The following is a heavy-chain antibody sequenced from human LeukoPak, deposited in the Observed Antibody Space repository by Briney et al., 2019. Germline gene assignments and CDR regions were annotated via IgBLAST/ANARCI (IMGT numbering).Heavy chain of an antibody. J-gene: IGHJ6*03. CDR2: INPNSGGT. CDR1: GYTFTGYY. CDR3: ARWWELLTDYYYYYMDV. D-gene: IGHD1-26*01. V-gene: IGHV1-2*02. Sequence: ASVKVPCKASGYTFTGYYMHWVRQAPGQGLEWMGWINPNSGGTNYAQKFQGRVTMTRDTSISTAYMELSRLRSDDTAVYYCARWWELLTDYYYYYMDVWGKGTTVTVSS.